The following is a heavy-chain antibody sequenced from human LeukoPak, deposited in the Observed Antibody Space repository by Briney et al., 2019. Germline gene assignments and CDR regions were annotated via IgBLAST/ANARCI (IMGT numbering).Heavy chain of an antibody. Sequence: GGSLRLSCAASGFNFSGSAIHWVRQASGKGLEWVGRIRSKSHSYATTYAASLKGRFTISRDDSKNTTYLQLSSLKTDDTAVYYCTRRSIASTRTDDYWGQGTLVTVSS. J-gene: IGHJ4*02. CDR3: TRRSIASTRTDDY. CDR2: IRSKSHSYAT. D-gene: IGHD6-13*01. CDR1: GFNFSGSA. V-gene: IGHV3-73*01.